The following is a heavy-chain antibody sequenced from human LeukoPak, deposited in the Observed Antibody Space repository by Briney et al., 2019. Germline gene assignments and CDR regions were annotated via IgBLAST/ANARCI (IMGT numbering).Heavy chain of an antibody. CDR3: ASAGNSGSYYQSFWDY. CDR1: GGSFRGYY. V-gene: IGHV4-34*01. D-gene: IGHD3-10*01. J-gene: IGHJ4*02. CDR2: INHSGST. Sequence: PSETLSLTCAVSGGSFRGYYWSWIHQPPGKGLEWIGEINHSGSTNYNPSLKSRVTISGDTSKNQFSLKLSSVTAADTAVYYCASAGNSGSYYQSFWDYWAEGTVVTVSS.